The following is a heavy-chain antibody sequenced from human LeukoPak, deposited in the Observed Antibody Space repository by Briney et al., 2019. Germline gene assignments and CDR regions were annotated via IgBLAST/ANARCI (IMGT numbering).Heavy chain of an antibody. D-gene: IGHD6-13*01. V-gene: IGHV3-72*01. Sequence: GSLRLSFAASGFTFSDHYIDWVRQAPGKGLEWVGRSRNKANSYTTSYAASVKGRFTISRDDSKNSLYLQMNSLKTEDTAVYYCTRIAAVGTHFDYWGQGTLVTVSS. CDR2: SRNKANSYTT. CDR1: GFTFSDHY. CDR3: TRIAAVGTHFDY. J-gene: IGHJ4*02.